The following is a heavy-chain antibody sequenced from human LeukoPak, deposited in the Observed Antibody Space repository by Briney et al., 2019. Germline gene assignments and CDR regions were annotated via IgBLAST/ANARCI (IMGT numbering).Heavy chain of an antibody. V-gene: IGHV3-7*01. Sequence: GGSLRLSCAVSGFTLSNAWMSWVRQAPGKGLEWVANINQDGSEKYYVDSVKGRFTISRDNAKNSLFLQLNSLRAEDTAVYYCARDTRTFDYWGQGTLVTVSS. D-gene: IGHD1-26*01. J-gene: IGHJ4*02. CDR1: GFTLSNAW. CDR2: INQDGSEK. CDR3: ARDTRTFDY.